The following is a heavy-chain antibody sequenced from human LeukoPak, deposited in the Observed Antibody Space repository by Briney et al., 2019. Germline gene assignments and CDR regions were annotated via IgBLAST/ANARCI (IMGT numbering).Heavy chain of an antibody. CDR2: MNPNSGNT. J-gene: IGHJ5*02. CDR1: GYTFTSYD. D-gene: IGHD2-2*01. CDR3: ASRSRTSRGWFDP. Sequence: ASVKVSFKASGYTFTSYDINWVRQATGQGLEWMGWMNPNSGNTGYAQKFQGRITMTRNTSISTAYMELSSLRSEDTAVYYCASRSRTSRGWFDPWGQGTLVTVSS. V-gene: IGHV1-8*01.